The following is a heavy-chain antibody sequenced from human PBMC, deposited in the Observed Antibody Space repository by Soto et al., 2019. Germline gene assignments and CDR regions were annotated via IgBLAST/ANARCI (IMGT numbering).Heavy chain of an antibody. V-gene: IGHV1-69*12. CDR3: ARSGSTMIFVFQGRYYYAMDV. D-gene: IGHD3-22*01. J-gene: IGHJ6*02. CDR2: IIPISGTP. Sequence: QVQLVQSGAEVKKPGSSVKVSCKASGGTFRSDAISWVRQARGQGLEWMGGIIPISGTPHYSQKFQDRVTITADELTRTAYMEVSSLRSEDTAVHYCARSGSTMIFVFQGRYYYAMDVRGQGTTVTVSS. CDR1: GGTFRSDA.